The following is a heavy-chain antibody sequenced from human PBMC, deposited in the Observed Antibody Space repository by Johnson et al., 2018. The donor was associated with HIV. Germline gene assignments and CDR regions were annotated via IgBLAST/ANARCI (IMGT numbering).Heavy chain of an antibody. CDR1: GFTFSSYG. D-gene: IGHD5-18*01. CDR2: IRYDGSNK. V-gene: IGHV3-30*02. CDR3: AKDSRYSYGPDAFDI. J-gene: IGHJ3*02. Sequence: QVQLVESGGGVVRPGGSLRLSCAASGFTFSSYGMHWVRQAPGKGLEWVAFIRYDGSNKYYADSVKGRFTISRDNSKNTLYLQMNSLRAEDTAVYYCAKDSRYSYGPDAFDIWGQGTMVTVSS.